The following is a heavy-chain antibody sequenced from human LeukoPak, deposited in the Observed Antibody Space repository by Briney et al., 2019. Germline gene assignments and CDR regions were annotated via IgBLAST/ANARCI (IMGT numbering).Heavy chain of an antibody. Sequence: GGSLRLSCAASGFTFSNAWMSWVRQAPGKGLEWVSYISSSGSTIYYADSVKGRFTISRDNAKNSLYLQMNSLRAEDTAAYYCARAPGYCSSTSCPAPFDYWGQGTLVTVSS. V-gene: IGHV3-11*04. D-gene: IGHD2-2*01. CDR1: GFTFSNAW. CDR2: ISSSGSTI. CDR3: ARAPGYCSSTSCPAPFDY. J-gene: IGHJ4*02.